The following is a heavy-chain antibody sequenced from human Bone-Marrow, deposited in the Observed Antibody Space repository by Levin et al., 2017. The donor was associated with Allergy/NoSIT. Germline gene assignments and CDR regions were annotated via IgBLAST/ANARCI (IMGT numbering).Heavy chain of an antibody. Sequence: GGSLRLSCEASGFTFDNYAMTWVRQAPGVGLEWVSSISGRGGTKDYADYVRGRFTISRDNSKNTVYLQMNSLRVEDTAVYYCAKDRTIIYSNYGFDFDFWGQGTLVTVSS. D-gene: IGHD4-11*01. CDR3: AKDRTIIYSNYGFDFDF. J-gene: IGHJ4*02. CDR1: GFTFDNYA. V-gene: IGHV3-23*01. CDR2: ISGRGGTK.